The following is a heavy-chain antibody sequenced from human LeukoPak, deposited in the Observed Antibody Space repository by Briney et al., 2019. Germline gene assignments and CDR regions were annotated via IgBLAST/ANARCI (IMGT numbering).Heavy chain of an antibody. Sequence: PSETLPLTCAVYGGSFSGYYWSWIRQPPGKGLEWIGEINHSGSTNYNPSLKSRVTISVDTSKNQFSLKLSSVTAADTAVYYCAIGSRADYYYGMDVWGKGTTVTVSS. CDR3: AIGSRADYYYGMDV. V-gene: IGHV4-34*01. CDR2: INHSGST. CDR1: GGSFSGYY. D-gene: IGHD3-10*01. J-gene: IGHJ6*04.